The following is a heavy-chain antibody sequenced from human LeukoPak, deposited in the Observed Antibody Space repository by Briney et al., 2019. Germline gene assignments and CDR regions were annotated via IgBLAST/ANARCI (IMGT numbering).Heavy chain of an antibody. CDR1: GFTFSGYA. CDR3: AREQYYYGSGSYYALDY. J-gene: IGHJ4*02. CDR2: ISYDGSDK. D-gene: IGHD3-10*01. V-gene: IGHV3-30*04. Sequence: PGGSLRLSCAASGFTFSGYAMHWVRQAPGKGLEWVALISYDGSDKYYADSVKGRFTISRDNSKNTLSLQMSSLRPEDTAVYYCAREQYYYGSGSYYALDYWGQGTLVTVSS.